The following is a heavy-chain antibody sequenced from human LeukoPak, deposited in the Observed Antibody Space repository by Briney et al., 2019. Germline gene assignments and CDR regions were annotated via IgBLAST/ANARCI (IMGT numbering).Heavy chain of an antibody. J-gene: IGHJ6*02. CDR2: ISGSGGST. D-gene: IGHD3-22*01. Sequence: GGSLRLSCAASGFTFSSYAMSWVRQAPGKGLEWVSAISGSGGSTYYADSVKGRFTISRDNSKNTLYLQMNSLRAEDTAVYYCARGSPYYDSSGYYPLMDVWGQGTTVTVSS. CDR3: ARGSPYYDSSGYYPLMDV. CDR1: GFTFSSYA. V-gene: IGHV3-23*01.